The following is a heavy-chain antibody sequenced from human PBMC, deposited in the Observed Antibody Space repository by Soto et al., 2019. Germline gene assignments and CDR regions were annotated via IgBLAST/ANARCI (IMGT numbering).Heavy chain of an antibody. V-gene: IGHV1-3*01. CDR3: ARDMSGIAAAGWFDP. D-gene: IGHD6-13*01. Sequence: ASVKVSCKASGYTLTSYAMHWVRQAPGQRLEWMGWINAGNGNTKYSQKFQGRVTITRDTSASTAYMELSSLRSEDTAVYYCARDMSGIAAAGWFDPWGQGTLVTVSS. CDR1: GYTLTSYA. CDR2: INAGNGNT. J-gene: IGHJ5*02.